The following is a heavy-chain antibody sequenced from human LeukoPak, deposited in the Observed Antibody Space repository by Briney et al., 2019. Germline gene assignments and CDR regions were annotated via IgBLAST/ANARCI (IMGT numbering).Heavy chain of an antibody. Sequence: PGGSLRLSCAASGFTFSTYAMSWVRQAPGKGLEWVSTISTSGRSTYYADSVKGRFTISRDNSKNTLFLQMNSLRAEDTAVYYCAKDRGPRSLEYFQHWGQGTLVTVSS. CDR3: AKDRGPRSLEYFQH. J-gene: IGHJ1*01. CDR1: GFTFSTYA. V-gene: IGHV3-23*01. CDR2: ISTSGRST.